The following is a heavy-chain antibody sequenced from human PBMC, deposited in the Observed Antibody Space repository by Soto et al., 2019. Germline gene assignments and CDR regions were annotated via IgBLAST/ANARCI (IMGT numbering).Heavy chain of an antibody. CDR1: GFTFSSYS. V-gene: IGHV3-21*01. D-gene: IGHD6-13*01. CDR2: ISSSSSYI. Sequence: GESRKIPCGASGFTFSSYSTNWVREAPGRGLELVSSISSSSSYIYYADSVKGGFTISRDNAKNSLYLQMNSLRAEDTAVYYCAREVLVAAAGRGNRGRWGQGTLVTVSS. J-gene: IGHJ4*02. CDR3: AREVLVAAAGRGNRGR.